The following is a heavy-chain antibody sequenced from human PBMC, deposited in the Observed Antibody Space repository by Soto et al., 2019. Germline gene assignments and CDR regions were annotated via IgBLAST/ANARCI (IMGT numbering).Heavy chain of an antibody. CDR1: GGTFSSYA. Sequence: QVQLVQSGAEVKKPGSSVKVSCKASGGTFSSYAISWVRQAPGQGLEWMGGIIPIFGTANYAQKFQGRVTITADESTSTAYMELSSLSSEDTAVYYCARFSATTWFGELLPRGYFDYWGQGTLVTVSS. CDR3: ARFSATTWFGELLPRGYFDY. D-gene: IGHD3-10*01. CDR2: IIPIFGTA. J-gene: IGHJ4*02. V-gene: IGHV1-69*01.